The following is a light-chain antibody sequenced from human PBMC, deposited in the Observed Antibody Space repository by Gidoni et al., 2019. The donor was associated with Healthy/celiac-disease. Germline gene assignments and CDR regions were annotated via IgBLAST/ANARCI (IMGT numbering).Light chain of an antibody. CDR2: ATS. V-gene: IGKV1-12*01. J-gene: IGKJ3*01. CDR1: QDISRW. Sequence: DIQMTQSPSSVSASVGDRVTITCRASQDISRWLAWFQQKPGKAPRLLIYATSTLQSGVPSRFSGSGSGTDYTLTISSLQPEDFATYYCQQTNSFPHVTFXPXTKVEIK. CDR3: QQTNSFPHVT.